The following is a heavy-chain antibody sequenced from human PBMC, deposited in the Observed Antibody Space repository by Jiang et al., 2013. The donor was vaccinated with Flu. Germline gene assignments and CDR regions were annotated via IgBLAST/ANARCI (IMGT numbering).Heavy chain of an antibody. V-gene: IGHV4-59*08. D-gene: IGHD5-18*01. CDR1: GDSMSSYY. CDR2: IHYSGTT. Sequence: KPSETLSLTCTVSGDSMSSYYWSWIRQPPGKGLEWIAYIHYSGTTNYNPSLKSRVAISVDTSKNQFSLKMNSVTAADTAIYFCARQSGGRQLWDPWGQGTLVTVSS. J-gene: IGHJ5*02. CDR3: ARQSGGRQLWDP.